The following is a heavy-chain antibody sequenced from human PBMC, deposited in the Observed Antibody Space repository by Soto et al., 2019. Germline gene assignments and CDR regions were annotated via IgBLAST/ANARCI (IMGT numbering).Heavy chain of an antibody. J-gene: IGHJ4*02. CDR3: ARHPPARHKSYYFDY. V-gene: IGHV4-39*01. D-gene: IGHD3-16*02. CDR2: IYYSGST. CDR1: GGSISSSSYY. Sequence: PLETLSLTWTVSGGSISSSSYYWGWIRQPPEKGLEWIGSIYYSGSTYYNPSLKSRVTISVDTSKNQFSLKLSSVTAADTAVYYCARHPPARHKSYYFDYWGQGTPVTVS.